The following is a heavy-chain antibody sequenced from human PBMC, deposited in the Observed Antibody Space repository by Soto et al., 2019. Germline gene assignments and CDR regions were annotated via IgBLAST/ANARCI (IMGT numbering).Heavy chain of an antibody. CDR2: INHSGST. Sequence: QVQLQQWGAGLLKPSETVSFTCVVYGGSFSGYYWSWIRQPRGNGLEWIGEINHSGSTNYNPSLKSRVTISVDTSKNQFSLKLSSVTAADTAVYYCARGFRFCSGGSCYSGWFDPWGQGTLVTVSS. D-gene: IGHD2-15*01. CDR3: ARGFRFCSGGSCYSGWFDP. CDR1: GGSFSGYY. V-gene: IGHV4-34*01. J-gene: IGHJ5*02.